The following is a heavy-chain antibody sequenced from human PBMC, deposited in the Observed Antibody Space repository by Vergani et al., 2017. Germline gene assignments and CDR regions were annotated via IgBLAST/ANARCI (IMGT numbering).Heavy chain of an antibody. Sequence: VQLVQSGAEVKKPGESLKISCKGSGYSFTSYYMHWVRQAPGQGLEWMGIINPSGGSTSYAQKFQGRVTMTRDTSTSTVYMELSSLRSEDTAVYYCARSARLRYCSGGSCYSLVYWGQGTLVTVSS. CDR2: INPSGGST. CDR1: GYSFTSYY. V-gene: IGHV1-46*01. J-gene: IGHJ4*02. CDR3: ARSARLRYCSGGSCYSLVY. D-gene: IGHD2-15*01.